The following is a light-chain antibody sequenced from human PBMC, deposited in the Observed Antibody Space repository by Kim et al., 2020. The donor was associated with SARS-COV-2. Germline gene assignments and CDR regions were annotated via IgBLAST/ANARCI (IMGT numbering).Light chain of an antibody. J-gene: IGKJ5*01. CDR2: GAS. Sequence: SPGRRVTLSGRASQSVGSNLAWYQQKPGQAPRLLIYGASTRAIGIPARFSGSESGTEFTLTISSLQSEDFAIYYCQQYDEWPPITFGQGTRLEIK. CDR1: QSVGSN. CDR3: QQYDEWPPIT. V-gene: IGKV3-15*01.